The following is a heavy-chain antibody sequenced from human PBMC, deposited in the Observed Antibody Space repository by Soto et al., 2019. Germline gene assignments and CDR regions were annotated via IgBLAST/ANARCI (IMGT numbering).Heavy chain of an antibody. Sequence: GASVKVSCTASGYTFTSYGISWVRQAPGQGLEWMGWISAYNGNTNYAQKFQGRVTMTRDTSISTAYMELSNLRSEDTAIYYCARGVDAGVDVWGQGTTVTVSS. CDR2: ISAYNGNT. V-gene: IGHV1-18*01. D-gene: IGHD1-1*01. J-gene: IGHJ6*02. CDR1: GYTFTSYG. CDR3: ARGVDAGVDV.